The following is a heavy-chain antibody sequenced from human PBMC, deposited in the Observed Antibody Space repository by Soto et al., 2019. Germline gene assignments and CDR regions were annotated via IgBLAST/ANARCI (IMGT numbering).Heavy chain of an antibody. CDR3: AKHVRNRPYYDIYAGPFDY. Sequence: GGSLRLSCAASGFTFSSYAMSWVRQAPGKGLEWVSAISGSGGSTYYADSVKGRFTISRDNSKNTLYLQMNSLRAEDTAVYYCAKHVRNRPYYDIYAGPFDYWGQGTLVTVSS. V-gene: IGHV3-23*01. J-gene: IGHJ4*02. CDR2: ISGSGGST. D-gene: IGHD3-22*01. CDR1: GFTFSSYA.